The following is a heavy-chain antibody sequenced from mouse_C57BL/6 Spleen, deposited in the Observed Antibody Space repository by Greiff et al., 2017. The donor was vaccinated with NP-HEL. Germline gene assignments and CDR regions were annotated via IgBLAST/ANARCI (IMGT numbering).Heavy chain of an antibody. J-gene: IGHJ2*01. CDR1: GYTFTSYW. CDR2: IYPSDSET. CDR3: ARSPIYYGSNYFDY. Sequence: QVQLQQSGAELVRPGSSVKLSCKASGYTFTSYWMDWVKQRPGQGLEWIGNIYPSDSETHYNQKFKDKATLTVDKSSSTAYMQLSSLTSEDSAVYYCARSPIYYGSNYFDYWGQGTTLTVSS. V-gene: IGHV1-61*01. D-gene: IGHD1-1*01.